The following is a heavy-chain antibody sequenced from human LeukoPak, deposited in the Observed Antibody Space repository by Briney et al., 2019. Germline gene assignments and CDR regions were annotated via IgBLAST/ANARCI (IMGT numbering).Heavy chain of an antibody. J-gene: IGHJ4*02. CDR3: ARVLNYYDSSGYYFSY. Sequence: GRSLRLSCAASGFTFSYYTMHWVRQAPGKGLEGWAVISYDGSNKYYADSVKGRFTISRDNSKNTLYLQMNSLRAEDTAVYYCARVLNYYDSSGYYFSYWGQGTLVTVSS. CDR2: ISYDGSNK. V-gene: IGHV3-30-3*01. D-gene: IGHD3-22*01. CDR1: GFTFSYYT.